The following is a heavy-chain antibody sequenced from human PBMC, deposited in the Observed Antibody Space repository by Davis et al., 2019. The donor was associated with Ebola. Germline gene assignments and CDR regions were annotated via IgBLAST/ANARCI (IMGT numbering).Heavy chain of an antibody. CDR2: IIPILGVA. Sequence: AASVKVSCKASGGTFSSYTINWVRQAPGQGLEWMGRIIPILGVANSAQKFQGRVTITADKSATTAYMELSSLRFEDTAVYYCAGRISMVWGVEDDYWGQGTLVTVSS. D-gene: IGHD3-10*01. V-gene: IGHV1-69*02. CDR3: AGRISMVWGVEDDY. J-gene: IGHJ4*02. CDR1: GGTFSSYT.